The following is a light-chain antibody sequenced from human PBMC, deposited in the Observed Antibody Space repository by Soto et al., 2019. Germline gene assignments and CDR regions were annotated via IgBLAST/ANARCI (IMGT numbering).Light chain of an antibody. CDR1: QSVSSS. Sequence: EIVLTQSPCTLSLSPGERATLSCRASQSVSSSKLAWYQQRPGQAPRLLIYSASTRATGIPARFSGSGSGTEFTLTISSLQSEDFAVYYCHQYNHWLTWTFGQGTKVDIK. CDR2: SAS. CDR3: HQYNHWLTWT. J-gene: IGKJ1*01. V-gene: IGKV3-15*01.